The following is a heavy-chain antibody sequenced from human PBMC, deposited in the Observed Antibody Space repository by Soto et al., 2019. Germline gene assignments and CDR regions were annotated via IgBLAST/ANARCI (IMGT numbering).Heavy chain of an antibody. D-gene: IGHD6-6*01. CDR1: GFTFGDYA. CDR2: IRSKVYGGTT. V-gene: IGHV3-49*04. J-gene: IGHJ4*02. CDR3: TRVVAARPIKYYFDY. Sequence: GGSLRLSCTASGFTFGDYAMSWVRQAPGKGLEWVGYIRSKVYGGTTEYAASVKGRFTISRDDSKSIAYLQMNSLKTEDTAVYYCTRVVAARPIKYYFDYWGQGTLVTVSS.